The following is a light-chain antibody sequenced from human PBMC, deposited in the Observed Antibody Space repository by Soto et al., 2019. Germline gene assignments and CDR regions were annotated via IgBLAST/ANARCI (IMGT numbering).Light chain of an antibody. Sequence: DIQMTQSPSTLSASVGARVTITCRASQSISSWWAWYQQKPGKAPKLLIYDASSLQSGVASRFSGSGSGTEFTLTISSLQPDDVATYYCQQYNSYPYTFGQGTKLEIK. CDR2: DAS. CDR3: QQYNSYPYT. V-gene: IGKV1-5*01. J-gene: IGKJ2*01. CDR1: QSISSW.